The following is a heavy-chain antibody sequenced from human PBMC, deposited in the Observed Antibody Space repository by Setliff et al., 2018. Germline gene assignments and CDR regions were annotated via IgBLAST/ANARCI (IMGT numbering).Heavy chain of an antibody. CDR1: GFSFSTYA. J-gene: IGHJ6*03. CDR3: VKEERHTHALVYYYYYMDV. Sequence: PGGSLRLSCVVSGFSFSTYAMHWIRQTPDKGLEWVAVISHDGDRKYYADSVKGRFTASRDNSRNTLYLQMNSLRPEDTAVYYCVKEERHTHALVYYYYYMDVWGRGTTVTVSS. CDR2: ISHDGDRK. D-gene: IGHD3-16*01. V-gene: IGHV3-30*04.